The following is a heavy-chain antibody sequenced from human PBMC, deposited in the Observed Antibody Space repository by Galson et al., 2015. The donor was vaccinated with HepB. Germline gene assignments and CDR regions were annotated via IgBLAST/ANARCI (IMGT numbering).Heavy chain of an antibody. Sequence: SVKVSCKASGYTFFDYSITWVRQAPGQGLEWMGRISPYNRNTNYAQKFQGRVTMTTDTSTRTAYMELRSLRFGDTAVYYCARGAIVVAVGATQNNWFDPWGQGTRVTVSS. D-gene: IGHD2-15*01. CDR2: ISPYNRNT. V-gene: IGHV1-18*01. J-gene: IGHJ5*02. CDR1: GYTFFDYS. CDR3: ARGAIVVAVGATQNNWFDP.